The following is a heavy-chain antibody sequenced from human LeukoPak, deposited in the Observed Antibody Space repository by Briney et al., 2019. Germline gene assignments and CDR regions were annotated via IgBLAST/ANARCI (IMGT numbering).Heavy chain of an antibody. CDR3: ARSEWAFGEFLAYYMDV. CDR2: INPNSGGT. V-gene: IGHV1-2*06. CDR1: GYTFTGYY. J-gene: IGHJ6*03. D-gene: IGHD3-10*01. Sequence: ASVKVSCKASGYTFTGYYMHWVRQAPGQGLEWMGRINPNSGGTNYAQKFQGRVTMTRDTSISTAYMELSRLRSDDTAVYYCARSEWAFGEFLAYYMDVWGKGTTVTVSS.